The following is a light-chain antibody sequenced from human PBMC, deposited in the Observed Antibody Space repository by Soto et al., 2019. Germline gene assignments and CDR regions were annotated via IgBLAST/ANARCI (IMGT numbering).Light chain of an antibody. CDR1: QSVSRY. V-gene: IGKV3-11*01. CDR3: XXXXNXIT. J-gene: IGKJ5*01. Sequence: EIVLTQSPATLSLSPGERATLSCRASQSVSRYLAWYQQKPGQAPTLLIYDASYRATGIPARFSGSGSGTXFTXTXSSLXXEXXXXXXXXXXXNXITFGQGTRLEIK. CDR2: DAS.